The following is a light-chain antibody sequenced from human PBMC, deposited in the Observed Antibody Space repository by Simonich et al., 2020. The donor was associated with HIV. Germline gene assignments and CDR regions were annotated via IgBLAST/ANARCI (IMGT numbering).Light chain of an antibody. V-gene: IGKV3-11*01. J-gene: IGKJ4*01. CDR2: DAS. CDR3: QQRSNLPPGNT. Sequence: EIVLTQSPATLSLSPGERATLSCRASQSVSSYLAWYQQKPGQAPRLLIYDASNRATGIPARFSGSVSGTDFTLTISSLEPEDFAVYYCQQRSNLPPGNTFGGGTKVEIK. CDR1: QSVSSY.